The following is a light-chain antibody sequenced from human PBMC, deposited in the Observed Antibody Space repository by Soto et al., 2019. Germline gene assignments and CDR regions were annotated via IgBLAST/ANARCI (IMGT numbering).Light chain of an antibody. J-gene: IGKJ2*01. CDR1: QSISDW. V-gene: IGKV1-5*01. Sequence: DIQMTQSPSTLSASVGDRVTITCRASQSISDWLAWYQQKPGKAPKVLIYDASSLESGVPSRFSGSGSGTEFNLTISSLQPDDFATYHCQQYNNYPYTFGQGTKLEIK. CDR2: DAS. CDR3: QQYNNYPYT.